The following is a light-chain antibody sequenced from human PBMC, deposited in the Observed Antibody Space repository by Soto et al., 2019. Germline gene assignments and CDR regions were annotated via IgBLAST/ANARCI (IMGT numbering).Light chain of an antibody. CDR1: QAITSY. V-gene: IGKV1-9*01. J-gene: IGKJ4*01. CDR2: AAS. CDR3: QQLKT. Sequence: DILLTQSPSFLSASIGDRVTITCRASQAITSYLAWYQQKPVKAPRLLIYAASTLQNGVPSRFSGSGSGTEFTLTISSLQPEDFATYYCQQLKTFGGGTKVEIK.